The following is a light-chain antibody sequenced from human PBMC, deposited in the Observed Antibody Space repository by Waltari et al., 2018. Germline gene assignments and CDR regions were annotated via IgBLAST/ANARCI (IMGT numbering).Light chain of an antibody. V-gene: IGKV3-15*01. J-gene: IGKJ1*01. Sequence: EIVMTQSPDTLSVSPGETATLSCRASQSINSNVAWYQQRPGQAPRLLIYGASTRATVIPARFSGSGSGTEFTLTISSLQSEDFAVYYCQQFNNWAPWTFGQGTKVEIK. CDR3: QQFNNWAPWT. CDR1: QSINSN. CDR2: GAS.